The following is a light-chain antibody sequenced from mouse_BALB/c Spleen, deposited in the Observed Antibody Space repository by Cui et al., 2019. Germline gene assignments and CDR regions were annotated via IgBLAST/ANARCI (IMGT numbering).Light chain of an antibody. CDR1: ESIVHSNGNTY. CDR3: FQGDHVPYT. J-gene: IGKJ2*01. Sequence: DALLTQSPPSLPVSHGAQACISCRASESIVHSNGNTYLEWYLQKPGQSPKLLIYKVSNRFSGVPDRFSSSGSGTDFALKISSVEAEDLAVYYCFQGDHVPYTFGGGTKLEIK. V-gene: IGKV1-117*01. CDR2: KVS.